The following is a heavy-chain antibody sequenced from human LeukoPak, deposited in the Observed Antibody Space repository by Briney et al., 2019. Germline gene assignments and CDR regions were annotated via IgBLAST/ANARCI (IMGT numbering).Heavy chain of an antibody. D-gene: IGHD5-12*01. CDR2: FSAYNGNT. CDR3: ARYPYIVDTITFGMDV. Sequence: ASGKLSCNASGYTFTSYGISWIRQAPGQGLEWMGWFSAYNGNTNYAQKLQGRVTMTTDTSTSTAYMELRSLRSDDTAVYYCARYPYIVDTITFGMDVWGQGTTVTVSS. CDR1: GYTFTSYG. J-gene: IGHJ6*02. V-gene: IGHV1-18*01.